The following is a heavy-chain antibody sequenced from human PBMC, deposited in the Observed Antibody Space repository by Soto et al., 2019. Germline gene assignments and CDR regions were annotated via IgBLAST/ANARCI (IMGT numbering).Heavy chain of an antibody. CDR3: ARDPGAARGFDP. J-gene: IGHJ5*02. CDR1: GYSFATFG. V-gene: IGHV1-18*01. D-gene: IGHD3-10*01. CDR2: ISPETGDT. Sequence: QVQLVQSGAEVKKAGASVRVSCKASGYSFATFGVSWVRQAPGQGLEWMGWISPETGDTNYAQKLQGRVTLTTDTPSITAYLELRSLRSEDTAVYYCARDPGAARGFDPWGQGTLVTVSS.